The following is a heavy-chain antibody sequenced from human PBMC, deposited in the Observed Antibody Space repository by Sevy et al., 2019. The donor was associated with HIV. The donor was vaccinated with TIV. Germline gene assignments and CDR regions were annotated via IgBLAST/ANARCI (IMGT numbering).Heavy chain of an antibody. CDR1: GFTFNTHA. D-gene: IGHD3-22*01. J-gene: IGHJ3*01. Sequence: GGSLRLSCAASGFTFNTHAMNWVRQAPGKGLEWVSVISGPGYGTNYADSVKGRFTISRDNSKNTLFLQMNSLRDDDTAVYYCAKALNPGLESMLEVNLRSLKGFDVWGQGTMVTVSS. CDR3: AKALNPGLESMLEVNLRSLKGFDV. CDR2: ISGPGYGT. V-gene: IGHV3-23*01.